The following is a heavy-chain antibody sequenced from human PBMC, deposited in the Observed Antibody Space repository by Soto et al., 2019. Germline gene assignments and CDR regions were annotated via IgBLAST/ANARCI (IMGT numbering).Heavy chain of an antibody. Sequence: GGSLRLSCAASGFTVSSNYMSWVRQAPGKGLEWVSVIYSGGSTYYADSVKGRFTISRDNSKNTLYLQMNSLRAEDTAVYYCARGGSRRSDYVFDYWGQGTLVTVSS. J-gene: IGHJ4*02. CDR2: IYSGGST. D-gene: IGHD4-17*01. CDR1: GFTVSSNY. CDR3: ARGGSRRSDYVFDY. V-gene: IGHV3-66*01.